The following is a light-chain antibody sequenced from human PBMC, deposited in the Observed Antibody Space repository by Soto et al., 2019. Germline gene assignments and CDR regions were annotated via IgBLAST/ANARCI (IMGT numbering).Light chain of an antibody. CDR3: SAWDDSLNAPV. CDR2: SNN. Sequence: QSVLTQPPSASGTPGQRVTISCTGSSSNIGSNTENWYQQLPGTAPKHLIYSNNHRPSAAPDRFCGSKSGTSASLAISGLQSEDEADYYCSAWDDSLNAPVFGGGTKVTVL. V-gene: IGLV1-44*01. CDR1: SSNIGSNT. J-gene: IGLJ2*01.